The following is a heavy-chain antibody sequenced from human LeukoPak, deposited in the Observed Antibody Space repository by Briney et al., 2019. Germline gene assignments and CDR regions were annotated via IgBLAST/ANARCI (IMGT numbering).Heavy chain of an antibody. CDR2: INPNSGGT. V-gene: IGHV1-2*02. J-gene: IGHJ4*02. D-gene: IGHD3-16*01. Sequence: GASVKVSCKASGYTFTGYYIHWVRQAPGQALEWMGWINPNSGGTNYAQKFQGRVTMTRDTSIITAYMELSRLRSDDTAVYFCARDRYVARYFDYWGQGTLVTVSS. CDR3: ARDRYVARYFDY. CDR1: GYTFTGYY.